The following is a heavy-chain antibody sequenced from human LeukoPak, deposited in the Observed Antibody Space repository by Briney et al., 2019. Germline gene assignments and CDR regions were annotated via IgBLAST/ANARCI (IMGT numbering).Heavy chain of an antibody. D-gene: IGHD7-27*01. V-gene: IGHV3-7*01. CDR2: IKEDGSEK. Sequence: GGSLRLSCAASGFTVSSNYMSWVRQAPGKGLEWVANIKEDGSEKYYVDSLKGRFTISRDNAKNSLYLQMNSLRAEDTAVYYCAKDILGLPQDYWGQGTLVTVSS. CDR3: AKDILGLPQDY. J-gene: IGHJ4*02. CDR1: GFTVSSNY.